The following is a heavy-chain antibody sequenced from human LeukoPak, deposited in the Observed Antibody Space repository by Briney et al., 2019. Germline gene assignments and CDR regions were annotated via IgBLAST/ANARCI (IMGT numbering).Heavy chain of an antibody. Sequence: SETLSLTCTVSGGSISGYYWHWIRQPPREGLEWIGYISRSGGTNYNPSLKSRVTISRDTSKNQFSLILTSLTAADTAVYFCARAAYSDGWSYVYFDYWGQGTLVTVSS. CDR3: ARAAYSDGWSYVYFDY. CDR1: GGSISGYY. J-gene: IGHJ4*02. CDR2: ISRSGGT. D-gene: IGHD6-19*01. V-gene: IGHV4-59*01.